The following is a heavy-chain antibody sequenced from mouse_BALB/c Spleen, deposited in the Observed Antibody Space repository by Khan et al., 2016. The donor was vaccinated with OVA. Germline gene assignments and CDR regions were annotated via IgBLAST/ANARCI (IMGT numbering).Heavy chain of an antibody. Sequence: QVQLKESGAELAKPGASVKMSCKASGYTFTTYWMHWVKQRPGQGLEWIGYIDPSTGYTEYYQKFKDKAILTTDKSSSTVYMQLSSLTSEDSAVYYSARRGLYGICAYWGQGTLVTVSA. D-gene: IGHD2-1*01. CDR3: ARRGLYGICAY. J-gene: IGHJ3*01. CDR2: IDPSTGYT. CDR1: GYTFTTYW. V-gene: IGHV1-7*01.